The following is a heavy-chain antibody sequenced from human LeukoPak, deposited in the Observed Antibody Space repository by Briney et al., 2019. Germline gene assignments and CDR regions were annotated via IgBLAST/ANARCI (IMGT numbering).Heavy chain of an antibody. Sequence: SETLSLTCTVSGGSISSSSYYWGWIRQPPGKGLEWIGSIYYSGSTNYNPSLKSRVTISVDTSKNQFSLKLSSVTAADTAVYYCARGAPRYYYYYYGMDVWGQGTTVTVSS. V-gene: IGHV4-39*07. J-gene: IGHJ6*02. D-gene: IGHD5-24*01. CDR3: ARGAPRYYYYYYGMDV. CDR2: IYYSGST. CDR1: GGSISSSSYY.